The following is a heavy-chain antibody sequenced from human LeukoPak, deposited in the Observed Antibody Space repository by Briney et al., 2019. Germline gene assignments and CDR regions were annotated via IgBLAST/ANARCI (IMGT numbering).Heavy chain of an antibody. D-gene: IGHD2-2*01. Sequence: SETLSLTCAVYGGSFSGYYWSWIRQPPGKGLEWVGYIYYSGSTNYNPSLKSRVTISVDTSKNQFSLKLSSVTAADTAVYYCARVVVVPAAPYYYYYYYMDVWGKGTTVTVSS. CDR3: ARVVVVPAAPYYYYYYYMDV. J-gene: IGHJ6*03. CDR2: IYYSGST. V-gene: IGHV4-59*12. CDR1: GGSFSGYY.